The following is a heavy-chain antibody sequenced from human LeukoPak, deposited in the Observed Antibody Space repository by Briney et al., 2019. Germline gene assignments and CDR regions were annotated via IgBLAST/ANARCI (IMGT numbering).Heavy chain of an antibody. J-gene: IGHJ6*03. D-gene: IGHD3-3*01. V-gene: IGHV1-69*05. CDR2: IIPIFGTA. CDR1: GGTFSSYA. CDR3: ARSRFLEWLSGYYYYMDV. Sequence: GASVKVSCKASGGTFSSYAISWVRQAPGQVLEWMGGIIPIFGTANYAQKFQGRVTITTDESTSTAYMELSSLRSEDTAVYYCARSRFLEWLSGYYYYMDVWGRGTTVTVSS.